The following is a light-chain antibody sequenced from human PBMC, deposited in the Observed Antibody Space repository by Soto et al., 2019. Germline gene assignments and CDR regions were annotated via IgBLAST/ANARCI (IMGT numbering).Light chain of an antibody. CDR2: HAS. J-gene: IGKJ5*01. CDR1: QNITNN. V-gene: IGKV1-33*01. Sequence: DIPMTQSPSSLSASIGARVTITCQASQNITNNLSWYQQKPGKAPNLLIYHASKLAKGVTSRFSGSGSGTDFSFIITSLQREDLATYYCQQYYGLPPLTFGQGTRLEIK. CDR3: QQYYGLPPLT.